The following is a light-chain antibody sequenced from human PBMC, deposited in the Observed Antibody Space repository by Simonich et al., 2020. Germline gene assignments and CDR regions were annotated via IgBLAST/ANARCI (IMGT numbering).Light chain of an antibody. V-gene: IGLV2-14*01. Sequence: QSALTQPASVSGSPGQSITISCTGTSSDVCGYNYVSWYQQHPGKAPKLMIYDVSKRPLGVSNRVSGSKSGNTASLTISGLQAEDEADYYCSSYTSSSTLVFGGGTKLTGL. CDR3: SSYTSSSTLV. CDR1: SSDVCGYNY. CDR2: DVS. J-gene: IGLJ3*02.